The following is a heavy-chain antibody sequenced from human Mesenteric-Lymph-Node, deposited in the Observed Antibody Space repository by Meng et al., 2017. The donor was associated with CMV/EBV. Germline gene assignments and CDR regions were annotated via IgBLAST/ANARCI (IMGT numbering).Heavy chain of an antibody. Sequence: GESLKISCAASGFTFSSYSMNWVRQAPGKGLEWVAAISYDGSNKYYADSVKGRFTISRDNSKNTVYLQMNSLTAEDTAMYYCARDQDTGLLPDHYYAMDVWGQGTTVTVSS. J-gene: IGHJ6*02. V-gene: IGHV3-30*03. CDR3: ARDQDTGLLPDHYYAMDV. D-gene: IGHD3-22*01. CDR2: ISYDGSNK. CDR1: GFTFSSYS.